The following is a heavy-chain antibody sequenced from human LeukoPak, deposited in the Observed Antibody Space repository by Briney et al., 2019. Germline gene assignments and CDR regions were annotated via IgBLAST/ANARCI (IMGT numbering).Heavy chain of an antibody. V-gene: IGHV4-38-2*02. CDR2: IYHSGST. Sequence: SETLSLTCTVSGYSISSGYYWGWIRPPPGKGLEWIGIIYHSGSTYYNPSLKSRVTISVDTSKNQFYLKLSSVTAADTAAYYCARVGIAAAGTWSVEYYFDYWGQGTLVTVSS. CDR3: ARVGIAAAGTWSVEYYFDY. D-gene: IGHD6-13*01. J-gene: IGHJ4*02. CDR1: GYSISSGYY.